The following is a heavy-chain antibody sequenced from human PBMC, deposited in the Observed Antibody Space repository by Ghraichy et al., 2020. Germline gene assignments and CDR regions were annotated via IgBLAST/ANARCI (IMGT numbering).Heavy chain of an antibody. CDR3: ARRLIGTRAFDM. Sequence: SETLSLTYTVSGGSISTYFWGWIRQPPGKGLDWIGYIHYSGCTNYNPALKSRVTISVDTSRDQFSLKLRSVTAADTAVYFCARRLIGTRAFDMWGQGTVVTVSS. D-gene: IGHD6-25*01. CDR2: IHYSGCT. J-gene: IGHJ3*02. V-gene: IGHV4-59*12. CDR1: GGSISTYF.